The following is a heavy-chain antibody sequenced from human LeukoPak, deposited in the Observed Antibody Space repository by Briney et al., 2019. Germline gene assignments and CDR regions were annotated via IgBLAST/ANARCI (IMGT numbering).Heavy chain of an antibody. CDR3: ARVTGYVIEDNFDY. V-gene: IGHV4-59*01. Sequence: PSETLSLTCTVSGGSISSYYWSWIRQPPGKGPEWIGYTYYSGSTNYNPSLKSRVTISVDTSKNQFSLKLRSVTAADTAVYYCARVTGYVIEDNFDYWGQGTLVTVSS. CDR2: TYYSGST. CDR1: GGSISSYY. J-gene: IGHJ4*02. D-gene: IGHD2-15*01.